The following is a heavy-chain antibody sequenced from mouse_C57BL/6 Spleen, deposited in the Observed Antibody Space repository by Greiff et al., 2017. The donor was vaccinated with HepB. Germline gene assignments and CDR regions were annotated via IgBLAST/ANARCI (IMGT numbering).Heavy chain of an antibody. Sequence: QVQLKQSGAELVRPGASVKLSCKASGYTFTDYYINWVKQRPGQGLEWIARIYPGSGNTYYNEKFKGKATLTAEKSSSTAYMQLSSLTSEDSAVYFCARSPYDYYFDYWGQGTTLTGSS. V-gene: IGHV1-76*01. CDR2: IYPGSGNT. J-gene: IGHJ2*01. CDR1: GYTFTDYY. D-gene: IGHD2-4*01. CDR3: ARSPYDYYFDY.